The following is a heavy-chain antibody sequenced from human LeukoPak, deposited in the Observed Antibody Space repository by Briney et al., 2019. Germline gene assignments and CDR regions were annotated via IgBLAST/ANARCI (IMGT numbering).Heavy chain of an antibody. CDR1: GFSLSTSGMC. J-gene: IGHJ4*02. V-gene: IGHV2-70*11. CDR3: ARQRMTTVTTLPFDS. D-gene: IGHD4-17*01. CDR2: IDWDDDK. Sequence: SGPALVKPTQTLRLTCTVSGFSLSTSGMCASWTRQPPGKALEWLARIDWDDDKYYSTSLKTRLTISKDTSKNQVVLTMTNMDPVDTATYYCARQRMTTVTTLPFDSWGQGILVTVSS.